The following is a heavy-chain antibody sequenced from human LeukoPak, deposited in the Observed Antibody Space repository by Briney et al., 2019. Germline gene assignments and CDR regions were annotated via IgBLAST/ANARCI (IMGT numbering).Heavy chain of an antibody. CDR2: IWYDGSNK. Sequence: QPGGSLRLSCAASGFTFSSYGMHWVRQAPGKGLEWVAVIWYDGSNKYYADSVKGRFTISRDNSKNTLYLQMNSLRAEDTAVYYCAREHPKSSSWFNWFDPWGQGTLVTVSS. CDR3: AREHPKSSSWFNWFDP. D-gene: IGHD6-13*01. J-gene: IGHJ5*02. CDR1: GFTFSSYG. V-gene: IGHV3-33*01.